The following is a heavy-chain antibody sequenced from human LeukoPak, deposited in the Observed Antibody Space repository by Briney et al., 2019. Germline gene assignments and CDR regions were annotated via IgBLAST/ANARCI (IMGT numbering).Heavy chain of an antibody. D-gene: IGHD2/OR15-2a*01. CDR3: AKAIG. V-gene: IGHV3-23*01. J-gene: IGHJ3*01. Sequence: GGSLRLSCAASGFTFGSYAMSWVRQAPGKGLEWVSAITGSGATTYYAESVKGRFTISRDNSNNTLFLQMNSLRTEDTAIYYCAKAIGWGQGTMVTVSS. CDR1: GFTFGSYA. CDR2: ITGSGATT.